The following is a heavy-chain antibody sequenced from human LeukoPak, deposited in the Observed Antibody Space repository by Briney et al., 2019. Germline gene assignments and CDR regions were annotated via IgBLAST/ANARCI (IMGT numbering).Heavy chain of an antibody. V-gene: IGHV1-18*01. CDR1: GYTFTSYG. D-gene: IGHD1-14*01. Sequence: ASARDSPKPSGYTFTSYGISTVREAPGQGLEWMGWISAYNGNTNYAQKLQGRVTMTTDTSTSTAYMELRSLRYDDTPVYYCARNNILPNDYWGQGTLVTVSS. J-gene: IGHJ4*02. CDR2: ISAYNGNT. CDR3: ARNNILPNDY.